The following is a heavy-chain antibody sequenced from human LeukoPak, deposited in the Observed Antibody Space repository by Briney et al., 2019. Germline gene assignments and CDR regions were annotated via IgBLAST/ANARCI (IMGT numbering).Heavy chain of an antibody. CDR3: ARVSWWDGGGACSFDY. CDR1: GGSITTFF. CDR2: IYTSGTT. Sequence: PSETLSLTCTVSGGSITTFFWSWIRQPAGKGLEWIGRIYTSGTTNYNPSLKSRVTISVDTSKNQFSLKLSSVTAADTAVYFCARVSWWDGGGACSFDYWGQGALVTVSS. V-gene: IGHV4-4*07. J-gene: IGHJ4*02. D-gene: IGHD2-21*02.